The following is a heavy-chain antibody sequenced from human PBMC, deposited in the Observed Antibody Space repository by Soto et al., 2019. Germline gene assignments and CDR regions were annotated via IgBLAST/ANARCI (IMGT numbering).Heavy chain of an antibody. D-gene: IGHD2-15*01. Sequence: SETLSLTCTVSGGSISSYYWSWIRQPPGKGLEWIGYVYYSASTNYKPSLNYAAPVKGRFVISRDDSENTLYLEMNSLKTEDTAVYYCATDSEYCSAGTCYSVSAFDIWGQGTMVTVSS. J-gene: IGHJ3*02. CDR1: GGSISSYY. CDR3: TAVYYCATDSEYCSAGTCYSVSAFDI. CDR2: VYYSAST. V-gene: IGHV4-59*12.